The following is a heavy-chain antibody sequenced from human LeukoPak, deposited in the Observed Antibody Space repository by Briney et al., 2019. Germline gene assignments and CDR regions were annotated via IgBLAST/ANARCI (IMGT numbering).Heavy chain of an antibody. D-gene: IGHD2-2*01. Sequence: PGGSLRLSCAASGFTFRNFGMHWVRQAPGKGLEGGAVIWYDGNNKYYADSVKGRFTISRDNSKNTLYLQMKSLRAEDTAVYYCARDYHGLDYWGQGTLVTVSS. CDR2: IWYDGNNK. J-gene: IGHJ4*02. CDR1: GFTFRNFG. V-gene: IGHV3-33*01. CDR3: ARDYHGLDY.